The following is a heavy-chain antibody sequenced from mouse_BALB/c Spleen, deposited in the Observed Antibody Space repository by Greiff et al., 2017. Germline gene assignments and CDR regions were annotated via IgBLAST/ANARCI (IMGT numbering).Heavy chain of an antibody. CDR1: GFNIKDYY. CDR3: ATLPYFDY. V-gene: IGHV14-1*02. J-gene: IGHJ2*01. Sequence: EVQLQQSGAELVRPGALVKLSCKASGFNIKDYYMHWVKQRPEQGLEWIGWIDPENGNTIYDPKFQGKASITADTSSNTAYLQLSSLTSEDTAVYYCATLPYFDYWGQGTTLTVSS. CDR2: IDPENGNT.